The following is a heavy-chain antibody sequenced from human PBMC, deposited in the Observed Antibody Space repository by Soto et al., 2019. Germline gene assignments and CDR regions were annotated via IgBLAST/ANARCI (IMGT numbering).Heavy chain of an antibody. CDR3: ARGGHVVVVTAALVS. CDR2: VNPSGGHT. Sequence: QVQLMQSGAEVKKPGASVKVSCKASGDTFTDYYIHWVRQAPGQGLEWMGTVNPSGGHTTYAQHVLCIVTMSRDTYASTLYTELTSLTSDDAAIYYWARGGHVVVVTAALVSWGQGPLVTVSS. V-gene: IGHV1-46*01. D-gene: IGHD2-21*02. J-gene: IGHJ5*02. CDR1: GDTFTDYY.